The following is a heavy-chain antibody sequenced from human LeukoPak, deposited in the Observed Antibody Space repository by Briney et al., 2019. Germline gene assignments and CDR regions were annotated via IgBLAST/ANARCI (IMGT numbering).Heavy chain of an antibody. CDR2: ISSSSSYI. CDR1: GFTFSSYS. CDR3: ARLAYYYDSRSHPQRWFDP. J-gene: IGHJ5*02. D-gene: IGHD3-22*01. Sequence: AGGSLRLSCAASGFTFSSYSMNWVRQAPGKGLEWVSSISSSSSYIYYADSVKGRFTISRDNARSSLYLQMNSLRVEDTAVYYCARLAYYYDSRSHPQRWFDPWGQGTLVTVSS. V-gene: IGHV3-21*01.